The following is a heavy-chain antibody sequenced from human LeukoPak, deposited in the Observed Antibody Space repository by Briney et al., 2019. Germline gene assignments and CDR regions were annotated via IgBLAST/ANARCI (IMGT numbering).Heavy chain of an antibody. Sequence: SETLSLTCTVSGGSISSYYWSWIRQPPGKGLEWIGCIYYSGSTNYNPSLKSRVTISVDTSKNQFSLKLSSVTAADTAVYYCTRDRSALDTWGQGTMVTVSS. J-gene: IGHJ3*02. CDR3: TRDRSALDT. CDR1: GGSISSYY. V-gene: IGHV4-59*01. CDR2: IYYSGST.